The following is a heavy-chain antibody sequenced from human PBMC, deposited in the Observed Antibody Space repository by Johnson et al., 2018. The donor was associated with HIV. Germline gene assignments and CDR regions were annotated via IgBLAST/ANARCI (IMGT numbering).Heavy chain of an antibody. CDR2: INWNGVRT. Sequence: MQLVESGGGVVRPGGSLRLSCAAAGFTFDDYGMSWVRQAPGKGLEWVSGINWNGVRTGYLDSMKGRFTIPRDNAKNSLFLQMNSLGADDTALYYCAIGGLGFQNIHDPFDIWGQGTMVTVSS. V-gene: IGHV3-20*04. J-gene: IGHJ3*02. CDR1: GFTFDDYG. D-gene: IGHD1/OR15-1a*01. CDR3: AIGGLGFQNIHDPFDI.